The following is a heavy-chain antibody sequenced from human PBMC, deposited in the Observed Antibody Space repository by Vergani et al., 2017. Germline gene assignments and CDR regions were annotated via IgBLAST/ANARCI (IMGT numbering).Heavy chain of an antibody. J-gene: IGHJ4*02. CDR3: AREGGYSSGWYTGEDDY. V-gene: IGHV4-39*07. D-gene: IGHD6-19*01. Sequence: QVQLQESGPGLVKPSQTLSLTCTVSGGSISSGGYYWSWIRQHPGKGLEWIGSIYHSGSTYYNPSLKSRVTISVDTSKNQFSLKLSSVTAADTAVYYCAREGGYSSGWYTGEDDYWGQGTLVTVSS. CDR2: IYHSGST. CDR1: GGSISSGGYY.